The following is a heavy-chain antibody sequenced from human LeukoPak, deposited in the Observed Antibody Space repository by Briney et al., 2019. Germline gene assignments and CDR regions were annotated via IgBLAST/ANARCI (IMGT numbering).Heavy chain of an antibody. D-gene: IGHD3-22*01. CDR2: IRYDGSNK. V-gene: IGHV3-30*02. J-gene: IGHJ4*02. CDR1: GFTFSSYG. CDR3: AKDQNYYDSSGYPYYFDY. Sequence: GGSLTLSCAASGFTFSSYGMHWVGQAPGKGLEWMAFIRYDGSNKYYADSVKGRFTISRDNSKNTLYLQMNSLRAEDTAVYYCAKDQNYYDSSGYPYYFDYWGQGTLVTVSS.